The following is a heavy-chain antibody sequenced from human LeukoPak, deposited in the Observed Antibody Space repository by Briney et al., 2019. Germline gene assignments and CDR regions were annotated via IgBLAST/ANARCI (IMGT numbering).Heavy chain of an antibody. CDR1: GYTFTGYY. J-gene: IGHJ4*02. Sequence: ASVKVSCKASGYTFTGYYMHWVRQAPGQGLEWMGWINPNSGGTSYAQKFQGRVTMTRDMSTSTVYMELSSLRSEDTAVYYCARDLPGTIAVAGQWGQGTLVTVSS. D-gene: IGHD6-19*01. V-gene: IGHV1-2*02. CDR2: INPNSGGT. CDR3: ARDLPGTIAVAGQ.